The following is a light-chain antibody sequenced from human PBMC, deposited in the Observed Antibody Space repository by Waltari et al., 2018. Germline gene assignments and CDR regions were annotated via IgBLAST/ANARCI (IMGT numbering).Light chain of an antibody. CDR1: SSDVGGYNY. CDR2: DVS. CDR3: SSYTSSSTPYV. J-gene: IGLJ1*01. Sequence: QSALTQPASVSGSPGQSITIPCPGTSSDVGGYNYVSLYQQHPGKAPKLMIYDVSNRPSGVSNRFSGSKSGNTASLTISGLQAEDEADYYCSSYTSSSTPYVFGTGTKVTVL. V-gene: IGLV2-14*01.